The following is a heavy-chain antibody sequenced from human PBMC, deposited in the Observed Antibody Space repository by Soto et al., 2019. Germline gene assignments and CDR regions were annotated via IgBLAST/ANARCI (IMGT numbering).Heavy chain of an antibody. CDR2: IWYDGSNK. CDR3: AIFGVVINFDY. J-gene: IGHJ4*02. V-gene: IGHV3-33*01. D-gene: IGHD3-3*01. Sequence: SLRLSCAASGFTFSSYGMHWVRQAPGKGLEWVAVIWYDGSNKYYADSVKGRFTISRDNSKNTPYLQMNSLRAEDTAVYYCAIFGVVINFDYRGQGTLVTVSS. CDR1: GFTFSSYG.